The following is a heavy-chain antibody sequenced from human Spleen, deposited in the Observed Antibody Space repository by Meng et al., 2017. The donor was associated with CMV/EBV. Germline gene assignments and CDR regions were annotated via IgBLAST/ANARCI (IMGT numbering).Heavy chain of an antibody. J-gene: IGHJ4*02. V-gene: IGHV1-24*01. CDR2: FDPEDGET. D-gene: IGHD3-22*01. CDR1: EYTLTELS. Sequence: LLQSGAGVKKPGASVKVSWKVSEYTLTELSMHWVRQAPGKGLEWMGGFDPEDGETIYAQKFQGRVTMTEDTSTDTAYMELSSLRSEDTAVYYCATYDSSDSYFDYWGQGTLVTVSS. CDR3: ATYDSSDSYFDY.